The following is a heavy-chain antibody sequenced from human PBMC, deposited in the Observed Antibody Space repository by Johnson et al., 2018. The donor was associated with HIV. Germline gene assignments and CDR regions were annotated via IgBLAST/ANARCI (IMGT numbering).Heavy chain of an antibody. Sequence: QVQLVESGGGVVQPGRSLRLSCAASGFTFNSYGMHWVRQAPGKGLEWVAVIWYDGSNKYYADSVKGRFTISRDNSKNTLYLQMISLRAEDTALYYCAKGGIATRFFDIWGQGTMVTVSS. CDR3: AKGGIATRFFDI. V-gene: IGHV3-33*06. CDR1: GFTFNSYG. CDR2: IWYDGSNK. J-gene: IGHJ3*02. D-gene: IGHD6-6*01.